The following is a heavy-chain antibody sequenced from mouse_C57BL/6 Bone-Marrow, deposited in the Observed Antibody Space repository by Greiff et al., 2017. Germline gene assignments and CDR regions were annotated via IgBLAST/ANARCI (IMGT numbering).Heavy chain of an antibody. CDR3: ARDAGLHGNSGMDY. Sequence: EVMLVESGGGLVQSGRSLRLSCATSGFTFSDFYMEWVRQAPGKGLEWIAASRNKANDYTTAYSASVKGRFIVSRDTSQSILYLQMNALRAEDTAIYYCARDAGLHGNSGMDYWGQGTSVTVSS. CDR2: SRNKANDYTT. D-gene: IGHD2-1*01. V-gene: IGHV7-1*01. CDR1: GFTFSDFY. J-gene: IGHJ4*01.